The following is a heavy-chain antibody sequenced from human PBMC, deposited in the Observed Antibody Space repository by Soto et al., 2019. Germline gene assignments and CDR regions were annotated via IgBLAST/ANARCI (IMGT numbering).Heavy chain of an antibody. J-gene: IGHJ6*03. D-gene: IGHD3-3*01. CDR1: GGSISSGGYY. Sequence: QVQLQESGPGLVKPSQTLSLTCTVYGGSISSGGYYWSWIRQHPGKGLEWIGYIYYSGSTYYNPSLKSRVTISVDTSKNQFPLKLSSVTAADTAVYYCARGEITIFGVVNPYYYYMDVWGKGTTVTVSS. CDR2: IYYSGST. CDR3: ARGEITIFGVVNPYYYYMDV. V-gene: IGHV4-31*03.